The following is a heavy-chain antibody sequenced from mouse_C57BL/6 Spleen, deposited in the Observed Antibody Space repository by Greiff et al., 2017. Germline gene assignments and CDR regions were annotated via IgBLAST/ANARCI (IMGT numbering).Heavy chain of an antibody. CDR1: GYAFSSYW. V-gene: IGHV1-80*01. J-gene: IGHJ3*01. CDR2: IYPGDGDT. D-gene: IGHD4-1*01. Sequence: VQLKQSGAELVKPGASVKISCKASGYAFSSYWMNWVKQRPGKGLEWIGQIYPGDGDTNYNGKFKGKATLTADKSSSTAYMQLSSLTSEDSAVYFCARSTDWAWFAYWGQGTLVTVSA. CDR3: ARSTDWAWFAY.